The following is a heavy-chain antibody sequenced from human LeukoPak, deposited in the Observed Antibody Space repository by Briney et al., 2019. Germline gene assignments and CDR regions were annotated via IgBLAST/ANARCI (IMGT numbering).Heavy chain of an antibody. D-gene: IGHD3-22*01. CDR2: IYYSGST. J-gene: IGHJ4*02. V-gene: IGHV4-39*02. CDR1: GGSISSGGYY. Sequence: PSETLSLTCTVSGGSISSGGYYWSWIRQHPGKGLEWIGNIYYSGSTYYNPSLKSRVTISVDTSKNHFSLWLSSVTAADTAVYYCARLETYDSTLDYWGQGTLVTVSS. CDR3: ARLETYDSTLDY.